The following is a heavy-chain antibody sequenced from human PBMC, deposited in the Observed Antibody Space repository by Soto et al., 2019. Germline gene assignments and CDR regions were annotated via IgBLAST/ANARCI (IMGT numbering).Heavy chain of an antibody. CDR1: GGSISSGGYY. V-gene: IGHV4-31*03. CDR2: IYYSGST. D-gene: IGHD4-17*01. Sequence: QVQLQESGPGLVKPSQTLFLTCTVSGGSISSGGYYWSWIRQHPGKGPEWIGYIYYSGSTYYNPSLKSRVTMSVDTSKNQFSLKLNYVTAADTAVYYCARGFYTVTNWFDPWGQGTLVTVSS. CDR3: ARGFYTVTNWFDP. J-gene: IGHJ5*02.